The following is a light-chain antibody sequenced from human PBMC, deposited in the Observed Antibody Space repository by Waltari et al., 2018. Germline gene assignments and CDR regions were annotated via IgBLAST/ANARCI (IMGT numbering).Light chain of an antibody. V-gene: IGKV3-20*01. Sequence: EIVLPPSPRTLSLSPGERDTLSCSASQCVSSSYLDWYQQKPGQATRLLIYGASSRATGIPDRFSGSGSGTDFTRTSSRLEPEDLAVYYCQQYGSSPTFGQGTKLHIK. J-gene: IGKJ2*01. CDR3: QQYGSSPT. CDR2: GAS. CDR1: QCVSSSY.